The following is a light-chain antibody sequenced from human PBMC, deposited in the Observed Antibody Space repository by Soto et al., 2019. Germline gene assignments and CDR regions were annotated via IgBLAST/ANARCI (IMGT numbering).Light chain of an antibody. J-gene: IGKJ2*01. CDR2: DSS. Sequence: DIQLTQSPSFLSASVEDRVTISCRASYDISSSLAWYQQEPGKPPKLLIYDSSTLQTGVPSRFTGSGAGRKGTLTSSGLQFGDFATYFCQQLSHYPYTFGQGTQLEI. V-gene: IGKV1-9*01. CDR1: YDISSS. CDR3: QQLSHYPYT.